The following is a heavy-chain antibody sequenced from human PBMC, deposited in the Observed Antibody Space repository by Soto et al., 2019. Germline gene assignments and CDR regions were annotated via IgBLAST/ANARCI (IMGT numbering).Heavy chain of an antibody. CDR1: GFIFSNYE. V-gene: IGHV3-48*03. D-gene: IGHD2-15*01. Sequence: GGSLRLSCAASGFIFSNYEMTWVRQAPGKGLEWVSNIDRRGPITYYADSVKGRFTISRDNAKKSLDLQMNNLRVEDTAIYYCARDGCIGGRNYFDLWGQGTLVTVSS. CDR2: IDRRGPIT. CDR3: ARDGCIGGRNYFDL. J-gene: IGHJ4*02.